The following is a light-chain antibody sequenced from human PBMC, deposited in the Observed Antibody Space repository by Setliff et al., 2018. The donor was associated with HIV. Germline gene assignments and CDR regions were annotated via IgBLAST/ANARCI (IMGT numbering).Light chain of an antibody. CDR3: SSYSSTSTLEV. V-gene: IGLV2-18*02. Sequence: SALTQPPSVSGSPGQSVTISCTGTSSDVGSYNRVSWYQQPPGTAPKLMIYEVSNRPSGVPDRFSGSKSGNTASLTISGLQAEDEADYYCSSYSSTSTLEVFGTGTKVTVL. CDR2: EVS. CDR1: SSDVGSYNR. J-gene: IGLJ1*01.